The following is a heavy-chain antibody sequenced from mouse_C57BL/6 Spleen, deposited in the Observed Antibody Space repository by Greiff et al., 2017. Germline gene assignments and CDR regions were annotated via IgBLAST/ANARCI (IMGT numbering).Heavy chain of an antibody. D-gene: IGHD1-1*01. CDR1: GYTFTSYG. J-gene: IGHJ1*03. Sequence: QVQLQQSGAELARPGASVKLSCKASGYTFTSYGISWVKQRTGQGLEWIGEIYPRSGNTYYNEKFKGKATLTADKSSSTAYMKLRSLTSEDSAVYFCAREITTVVDWYFDVWGTGTTVTVSS. CDR2: IYPRSGNT. V-gene: IGHV1-81*01. CDR3: AREITTVVDWYFDV.